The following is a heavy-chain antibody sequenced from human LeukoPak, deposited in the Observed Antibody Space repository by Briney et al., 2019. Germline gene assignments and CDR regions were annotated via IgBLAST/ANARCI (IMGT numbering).Heavy chain of an antibody. CDR2: IYHSGST. CDR1: GGSISSGGYS. Sequence: SQTLSLTCAVSGGSISSGGYSWSWIRQPPGKGLEWIGYIYHSGSTYYNPSLKSRVTISVDRSKNQFSLKLSSVTAADTAVYYCARGSGLSWFDPWGQGTLVTVSS. V-gene: IGHV4-30-2*01. J-gene: IGHJ5*02. CDR3: ARGSGLSWFDP. D-gene: IGHD2-15*01.